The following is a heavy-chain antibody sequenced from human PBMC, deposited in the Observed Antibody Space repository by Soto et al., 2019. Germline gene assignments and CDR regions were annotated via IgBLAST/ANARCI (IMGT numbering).Heavy chain of an antibody. J-gene: IGHJ1*01. Sequence: ASVKVSCKASGYTFTSYAMHWVRQAPGQRLEWMGWINAGNGNTKYSQKFQGRVTITRDTSASTAYMELSSLRSEDTAVYYCATNARSYDFWSGYYKIEYFQHWGQGTLVTVSS. D-gene: IGHD3-3*01. CDR3: ATNARSYDFWSGYYKIEYFQH. CDR2: INAGNGNT. CDR1: GYTFTSYA. V-gene: IGHV1-3*01.